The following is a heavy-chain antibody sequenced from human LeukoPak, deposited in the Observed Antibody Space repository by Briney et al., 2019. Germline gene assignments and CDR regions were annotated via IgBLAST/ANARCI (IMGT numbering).Heavy chain of an antibody. Sequence: PSETLSLTCTLSGGSICSYYWSWIRQPPGKGLEWIGYIYYSGSTNYDPSLKSRVTIAVDTSKNQFSLKLSSVTAADTAVYYCARGGYSGYDSVYYMDVWGKGTTVTVSS. CDR1: GGSICSYY. CDR3: ARGGYSGYDSVYYMDV. CDR2: IYYSGST. V-gene: IGHV4-59*01. D-gene: IGHD5-12*01. J-gene: IGHJ6*03.